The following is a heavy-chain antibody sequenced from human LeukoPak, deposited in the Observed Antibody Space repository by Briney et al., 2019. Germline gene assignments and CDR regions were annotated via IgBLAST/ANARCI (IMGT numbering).Heavy chain of an antibody. CDR2: IYYSGST. J-gene: IGHJ4*02. D-gene: IGHD6-13*01. CDR3: ARSKSSSWPYFDY. CDR1: GGSISSYY. Sequence: SETLSLTCTVSGGSISSYYWSWIRQPPGKGLEWIGYIYYSGSTNYNPSLKSRVTISVDTSKNQFSLKLSSVTAADTAVYYCARSKSSSWPYFDYWGQGTLVTVSS. V-gene: IGHV4-59*01.